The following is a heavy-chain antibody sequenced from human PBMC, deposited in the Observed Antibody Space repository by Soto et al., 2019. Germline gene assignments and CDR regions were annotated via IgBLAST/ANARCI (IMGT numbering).Heavy chain of an antibody. CDR3: AREGGTIDRDPRPYYYGMDV. Sequence: SVKVSGKASGGTFIIYAISLLRQAPVQALERMGGIIPIFGTANYAQKFQGRVTITADESTSTAYMELSSLRSEDTAVYYCAREGGTIDRDPRPYYYGMDVWGQGTTVTVSS. CDR1: GGTFIIYA. D-gene: IGHD2-8*01. V-gene: IGHV1-69*13. CDR2: IIPIFGTA. J-gene: IGHJ6*02.